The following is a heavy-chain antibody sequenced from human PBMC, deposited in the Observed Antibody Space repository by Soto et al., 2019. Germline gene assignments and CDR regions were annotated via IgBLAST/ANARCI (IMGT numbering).Heavy chain of an antibody. J-gene: IGHJ4*02. CDR1: GFTFSSYA. CDR3: AKQYYYDSSGTPLRY. Sequence: LRLSCAASGFTFSSYAMSWVRQAPGKGLEWVSAISGSGGSTYYADSVKGRFTISRDNSKNTLYLQMNSLRAEDTAVYYCAKQYYYDSSGTPLRYWGQGTLVTVSS. V-gene: IGHV3-23*01. D-gene: IGHD3-22*01. CDR2: ISGSGGST.